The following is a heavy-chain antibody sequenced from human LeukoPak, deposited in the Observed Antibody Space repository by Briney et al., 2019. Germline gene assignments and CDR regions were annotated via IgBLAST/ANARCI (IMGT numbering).Heavy chain of an antibody. V-gene: IGHV4-59*01. CDR2: IYYSGST. Sequence: PSETLSLTCAVYGGSFSGYYWSWIRQPPGKGLEWTEYIYYSGSTNYNPSLKSRVTISVDTSKNQFSLKLSSVTAADTAVYYCARVRGYGYYFDYWGQGALVTVSS. D-gene: IGHD5-12*01. CDR1: GGSFSGYY. CDR3: ARVRGYGYYFDY. J-gene: IGHJ4*02.